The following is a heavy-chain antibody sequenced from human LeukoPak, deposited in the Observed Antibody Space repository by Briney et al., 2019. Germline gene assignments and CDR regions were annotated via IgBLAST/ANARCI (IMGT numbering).Heavy chain of an antibody. CDR3: AREGGKRITMIVNWFDP. D-gene: IGHD3-22*01. CDR1: GGTFSSYA. Sequence: ASVKVSCTASGGTFSSYAISWVRQAPGQGLEWMGRIIPILGIANYAQKFQGRVTITADKSTSTAYMELSSLRSEDTAVYYCAREGGKRITMIVNWFDPWGQGTLVTVSS. J-gene: IGHJ5*02. CDR2: IIPILGIA. V-gene: IGHV1-69*04.